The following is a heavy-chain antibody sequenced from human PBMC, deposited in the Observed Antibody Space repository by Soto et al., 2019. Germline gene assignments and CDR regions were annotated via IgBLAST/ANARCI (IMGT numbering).Heavy chain of an antibody. CDR1: GGSISSGGYY. CDR3: ARDKVTQYSYGYDAFDI. D-gene: IGHD5-18*01. V-gene: IGHV4-31*11. CDR2: IYYSGST. J-gene: IGHJ3*02. Sequence: QVQLQESGPGLVKPSQTLSLTCAVSGGSISSGGYYWSWIRQHPGKGLEWIGYIYYSGSTYYNPSLKSRVTISVDTSKNQFSLKLSSVTAADTAVYYCARDKVTQYSYGYDAFDIWGQGTMVTVSS.